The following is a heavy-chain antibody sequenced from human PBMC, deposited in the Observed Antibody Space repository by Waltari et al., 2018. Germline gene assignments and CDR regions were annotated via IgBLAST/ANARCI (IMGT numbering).Heavy chain of an antibody. V-gene: IGHV3-72*01. Sequence: EVHLAESGGTLVQPGGTLRLSCEVSGLSLSDYYRDWIRQTPGKGLEGVGRIRDRAHNYRTEYAASVQGRFTISRDDSDSSLFLRMKGLKTDDTAVYFCTRRYGSGYHFEHWGQGTLVTVSS. CDR2: IRDRAHNYRT. CDR3: TRRYGSGYHFEH. CDR1: GLSLSDYY. J-gene: IGHJ5*02. D-gene: IGHD6-25*01.